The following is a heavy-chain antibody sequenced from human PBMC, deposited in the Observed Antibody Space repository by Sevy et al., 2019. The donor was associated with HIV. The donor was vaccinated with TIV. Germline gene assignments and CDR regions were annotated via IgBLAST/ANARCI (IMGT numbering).Heavy chain of an antibody. CDR2: IRYDGSNK. CDR1: GFTFSRYG. D-gene: IGHD2-15*01. J-gene: IGHJ2*01. V-gene: IGHV3-30*02. CDR3: ASGLAYWYFDL. Sequence: GGSLRLSCAASGFTFSRYGMHWVRQSPGKGLEWVAFIRYDGSNKYFADSVKGRFTISRDNSDNTVFLQMNSLRAEDSAVYYCASGLAYWYFDLWGRGTLFTVSS.